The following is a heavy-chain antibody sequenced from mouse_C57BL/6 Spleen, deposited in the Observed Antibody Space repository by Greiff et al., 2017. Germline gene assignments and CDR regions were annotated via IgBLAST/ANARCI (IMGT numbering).Heavy chain of an antibody. D-gene: IGHD2-1*01. CDR1: GFSLTSYA. Sequence: VKLVESGPGLVAPSQSLSITCTVSGFSLTSYAISWVRQPPGKGLEWLGVIWTGGGTNYNSALKSRLSISKDNSKSQVFLKMNSLQTDDTARYYCARNPDGNYDLGYYAMDYWGQGTSVTVSS. CDR2: IWTGGGT. V-gene: IGHV2-9-1*01. CDR3: ARNPDGNYDLGYYAMDY. J-gene: IGHJ4*01.